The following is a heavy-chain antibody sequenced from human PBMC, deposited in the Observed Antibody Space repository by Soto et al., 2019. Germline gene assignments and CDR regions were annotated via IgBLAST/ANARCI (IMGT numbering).Heavy chain of an antibody. Sequence: SETLSLTCAVSGGSISSSNWWSWVRQPPGKGLEWIGEIYHSGSTNYNPSLKSRVTISVDKSKNQFSLKLSSVTAADTAVYYCARQRPTDGRWEFANYYGMDVWGQGTPVTVSS. CDR3: ARQRPTDGRWEFANYYGMDV. V-gene: IGHV4-4*02. CDR2: IYHSGST. D-gene: IGHD1-26*01. J-gene: IGHJ6*02. CDR1: GGSISSSNW.